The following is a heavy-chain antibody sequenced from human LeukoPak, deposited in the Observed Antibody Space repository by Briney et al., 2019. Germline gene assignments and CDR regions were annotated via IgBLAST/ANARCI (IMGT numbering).Heavy chain of an antibody. Sequence: GGSLRLSCAASGFTVSSNYMSWVRQAPGKGLEWVSVIYSGGSTYYADSVKGRFTISRDNSKNTLYLQMNSLRAEDTAVYYCAKGILRVTTSGLDYWGQGTLVTVSS. V-gene: IGHV3-66*01. CDR3: AKGILRVTTSGLDY. J-gene: IGHJ4*02. D-gene: IGHD4-17*01. CDR1: GFTVSSNY. CDR2: IYSGGST.